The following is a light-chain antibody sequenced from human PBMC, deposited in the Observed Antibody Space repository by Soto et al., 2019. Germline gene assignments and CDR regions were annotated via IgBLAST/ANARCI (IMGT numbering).Light chain of an antibody. CDR1: QSLLHIDGKTY. J-gene: IGKJ5*01. Sequence: DIVMTQTPLSLSVTPGQPASISCKSSQSLLHIDGKTYLYWYLQKSGQPPQLPISEVSNRFSGVPDRFSGSGSGTDFTLKISRVEAEDVGVYYCVQSTQLPSITFGQGTRLEIK. V-gene: IGKV2D-29*01. CDR2: EVS. CDR3: VQSTQLPSIT.